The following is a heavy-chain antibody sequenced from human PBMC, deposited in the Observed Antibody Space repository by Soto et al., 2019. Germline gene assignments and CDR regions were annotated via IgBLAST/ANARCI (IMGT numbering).Heavy chain of an antibody. D-gene: IGHD4-4*01. Sequence: QVQLQESGPGLVKPSQTLSLTCTVSGGSISSGGYYWSWIRQHPGKGLEWIGYIYYSGSTYYNPSLKSRVTISADTSKNQFSLKLSSVTAADTAVYYCARGATVTTWFDPWGQGTLVTVSS. J-gene: IGHJ5*02. CDR3: ARGATVTTWFDP. V-gene: IGHV4-31*03. CDR2: IYYSGST. CDR1: GGSISSGGYY.